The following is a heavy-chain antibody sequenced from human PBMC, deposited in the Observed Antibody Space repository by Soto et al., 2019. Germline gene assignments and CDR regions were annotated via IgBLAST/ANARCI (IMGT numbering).Heavy chain of an antibody. V-gene: IGHV4-39*01. J-gene: IGHJ5*02. Sequence: SETLSLTCTVSGGSISSSSYYWGWIRQPPGKGLEWIGSIYYSGSTYYYPSLKSRVTISVDTSKNQFSLKLSSVTAADTAVYYCARISVAAAGGWFDPWGQGTLVTVSS. CDR1: GGSISSSSYY. CDR3: ARISVAAAGGWFDP. D-gene: IGHD6-13*01. CDR2: IYYSGST.